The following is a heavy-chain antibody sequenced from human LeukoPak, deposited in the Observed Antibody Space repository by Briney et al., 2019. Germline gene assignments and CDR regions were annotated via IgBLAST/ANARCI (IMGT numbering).Heavy chain of an antibody. V-gene: IGHV4-30-4*01. CDR1: GGSISSGDYY. Sequence: SQTLSLTCAVSGGSISSGDYYWSWIRQPPGKGLEWIGYIYYSGSTYYNPSLKSRVTISVDTSKNQFSLKLSSVTAADTAVYYCARDRSTLYGDPGGEEEDDAFDIWGQGTMVTVSS. J-gene: IGHJ3*02. CDR2: IYYSGST. D-gene: IGHD4-17*01. CDR3: ARDRSTLYGDPGGEEEDDAFDI.